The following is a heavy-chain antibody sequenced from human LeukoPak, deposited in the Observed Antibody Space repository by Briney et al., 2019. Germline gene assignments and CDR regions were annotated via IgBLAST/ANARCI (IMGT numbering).Heavy chain of an antibody. J-gene: IGHJ5*02. CDR3: ERDQIVVVTTMGDLGRWFDP. V-gene: IGHV1-69*04. Sequence: GASVKVSCKASGGTFSSCAISWVRQAPGQGLEWMGRIIPILGIANYAQKFQGRVTITADKSTSTAYMELSSLRSEDTAVYYCERDQIVVVTTMGDLGRWFDPWGQGTLVTVSS. CDR2: IIPILGIA. D-gene: IGHD2-21*02. CDR1: GGTFSSCA.